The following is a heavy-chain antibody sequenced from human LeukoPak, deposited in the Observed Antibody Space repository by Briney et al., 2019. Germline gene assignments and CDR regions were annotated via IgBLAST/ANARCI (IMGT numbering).Heavy chain of an antibody. J-gene: IGHJ4*02. Sequence: SETLSLTCAVYGGSFSGYYWSWIRQPPGKGLEWIGEINHSGSTNYNPSLKSRVTISVDTSKNQFSLKLSSVTAADTAVYYCARAETDSSGYYRTYYFDYWDQGTLVTVSS. CDR2: INHSGST. CDR1: GGSFSGYY. D-gene: IGHD3-22*01. CDR3: ARAETDSSGYYRTYYFDY. V-gene: IGHV4-34*01.